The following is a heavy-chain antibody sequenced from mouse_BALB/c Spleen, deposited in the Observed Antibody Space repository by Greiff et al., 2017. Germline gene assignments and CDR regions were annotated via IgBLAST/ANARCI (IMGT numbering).Heavy chain of an antibody. CDR3: ARGGLLRDYYAMDY. D-gene: IGHD1-1*01. J-gene: IGHJ4*01. CDR1: GYTFTSYW. V-gene: IGHV1S81*02. CDR2: INPSNGRT. Sequence: VQLQQPGAELVKPGASVKLSCKASGYTFTSYWMHWVKQRPGQGLEWIGEINPSNGRTNYNEKFKSKATLTVDKSSSTAYMQLSSLTSEDSAVYYCARGGLLRDYYAMDYWGQGTSVTVSS.